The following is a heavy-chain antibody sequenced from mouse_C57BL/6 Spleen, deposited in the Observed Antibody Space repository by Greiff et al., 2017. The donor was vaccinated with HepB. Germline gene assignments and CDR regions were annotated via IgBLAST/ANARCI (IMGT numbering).Heavy chain of an antibody. Sequence: LEQPGAGLVKPGASVKLSCKASGYTFTSYWMQWVKQRPGQGLEWIGEIDPSDSYTNYNQKFKGKATLTVDTSSSTAYMQLSSLTSEDSAVYYCARSGTTVVAYYWGQGTTLTVSS. CDR3: ARSGTTVVAYY. J-gene: IGHJ2*01. D-gene: IGHD1-1*01. CDR1: GYTFTSYW. V-gene: IGHV1-50*01. CDR2: IDPSDSYT.